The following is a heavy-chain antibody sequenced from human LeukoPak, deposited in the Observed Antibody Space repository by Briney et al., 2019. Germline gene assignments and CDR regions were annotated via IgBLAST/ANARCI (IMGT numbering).Heavy chain of an antibody. CDR1: GGSVSSGSHY. Sequence: SETLSLTCTVSGGSVSSGSHYWSWIRQPPGKGLEWIGYIYYSGSTNYNPSLKSRVTISVDTSKNQFSLKLSSVTAADTAVYYCARDAGNWFDPWGQGTLVTVSS. CDR3: ARDAGNWFDP. V-gene: IGHV4-61*01. J-gene: IGHJ5*02. CDR2: IYYSGST.